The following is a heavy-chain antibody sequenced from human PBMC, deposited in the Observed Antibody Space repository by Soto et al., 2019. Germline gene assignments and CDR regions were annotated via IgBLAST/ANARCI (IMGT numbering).Heavy chain of an antibody. V-gene: IGHV4-31*02. J-gene: IGHJ4*02. CDR3: ARAVGPYYYDSSGYPHYFDY. CDR2: IYYSGST. Sequence: WIGYIYYSGSTYYNPSLKSRVTISVDTSKNQFSLKLTSVTAADTAVYYCARAVGPYYYDSSGYPHYFDYWGQGTLVTVSS. D-gene: IGHD3-22*01.